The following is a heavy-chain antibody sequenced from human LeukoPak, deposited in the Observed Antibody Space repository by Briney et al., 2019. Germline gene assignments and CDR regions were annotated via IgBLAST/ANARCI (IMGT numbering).Heavy chain of an antibody. J-gene: IGHJ3*01. V-gene: IGHV4-59*08. CDR2: INYSGIT. CDR3: ARHLPGESSRWPNDVFDV. D-gene: IGHD6-13*01. CDR1: GGSIRNYY. Sequence: SETLSLTCTGSGGSIRNYYWNRVRQPPGKGLEWIGYINYSGITNYSPSLKSRVTISVDTSNNQFSLKLNSVTAADTAVYHCARHLPGESSRWPNDVFDVMGQGTMVIVSS.